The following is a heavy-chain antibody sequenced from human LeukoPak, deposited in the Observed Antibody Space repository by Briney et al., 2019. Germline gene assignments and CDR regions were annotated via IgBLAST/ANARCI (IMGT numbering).Heavy chain of an antibody. D-gene: IGHD2-15*01. CDR1: GFTFSSYA. CDR3: AKAFSPSRYCSGGSCLDAFDI. J-gene: IGHJ3*02. CDR2: ISGSGGST. Sequence: PGGSLRLSCAASGFTFSSYAMSWVRQAPGKGLGWVSAISGSGGSTYYADSVKGRFTISRDNSKNTLYLQMNSLRAEDTAVYYCAKAFSPSRYCSGGSCLDAFDIWGQGTMVTVSS. V-gene: IGHV3-23*01.